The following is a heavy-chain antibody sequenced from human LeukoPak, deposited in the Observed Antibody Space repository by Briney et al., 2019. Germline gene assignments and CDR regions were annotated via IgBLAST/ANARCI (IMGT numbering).Heavy chain of an antibody. CDR1: GFTFDDYA. D-gene: IGHD6-19*01. J-gene: IGHJ4*02. V-gene: IGHV3-43D*03. CDR3: ARDMAGGGYYFDY. Sequence: GGSLRLSCAASGFTFDDYAMHWVRQAPGKGLEWVSLISWDGGSTYYADSVKGRFTISRDNAKNSLYLQMNSLRAEDTAVYYCARDMAGGGYYFDYWGQGTLVTVSS. CDR2: ISWDGGST.